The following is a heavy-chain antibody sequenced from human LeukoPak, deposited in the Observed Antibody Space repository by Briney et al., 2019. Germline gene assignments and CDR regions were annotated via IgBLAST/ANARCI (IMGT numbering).Heavy chain of an antibody. V-gene: IGHV4-61*02. CDR3: ARGYYDFWSGYPSFDY. J-gene: IGHJ4*02. D-gene: IGHD3-3*01. CDR1: GGSISSGSYY. Sequence: SQTLSLTCTVSGGSISSGSYYWSWIRQPAGKELEWIGRIYTSGSTNYNPSLKSRVTISVDTSKNQFSLKLSSVTAADTAVYYCARGYYDFWSGYPSFDYWGQGTLVTVSS. CDR2: IYTSGST.